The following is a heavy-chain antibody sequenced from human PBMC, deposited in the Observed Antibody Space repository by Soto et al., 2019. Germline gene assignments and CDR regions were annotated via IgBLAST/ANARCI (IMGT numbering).Heavy chain of an antibody. J-gene: IGHJ5*02. CDR2: IYYSRST. Sequence: SETLSLTCTVSGGSISSGGYYWSWIRQHPGKDLEWIGYIYYSRSTYYNPSLKSRVTISVDTSKNQFSLKLSSVTAADTAVYYCARVVVVAADPDWFDPWGQGTLVTVSS. CDR1: GGSISSGGYY. D-gene: IGHD2-15*01. CDR3: ARVVVVAADPDWFDP. V-gene: IGHV4-31*03.